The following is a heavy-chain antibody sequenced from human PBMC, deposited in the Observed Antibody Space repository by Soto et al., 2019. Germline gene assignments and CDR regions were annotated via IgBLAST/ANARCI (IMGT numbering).Heavy chain of an antibody. J-gene: IGHJ6*02. Sequence: GGSLRLSCAASGFTVSSYYMSWVRQAPGKGLEWVSVIYSGGSKSYADSVKGRFTISRDNSKNTVYLQMNSLRAEDTAVYYCARDLWGYCRPDCYPMHVPGQATTVSGSS. D-gene: IGHD2-21*02. V-gene: IGHV3-53*01. CDR1: GFTVSSYY. CDR3: ARDLWGYCRPDCYPMHV. CDR2: IYSGGSK.